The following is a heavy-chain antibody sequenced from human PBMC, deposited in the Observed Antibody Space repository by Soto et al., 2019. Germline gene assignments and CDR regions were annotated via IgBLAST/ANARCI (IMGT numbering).Heavy chain of an antibody. V-gene: IGHV4-34*01. CDR1: GGSFSGYY. CDR2: INHSGST. D-gene: IGHD3-22*01. Sequence: QVQLQQWGAGLLKPSETLSLTCAVYGGSFSGYYWSWIRQPPGKGLEWIGEINHSGSTNYNPSLKRRVTISVDTSKNQFSLKLSSVTAADTAVYYCARRGRYYYDSSGYFFQDYWGQGTLVTVSS. CDR3: ARRGRYYYDSSGYFFQDY. J-gene: IGHJ4*02.